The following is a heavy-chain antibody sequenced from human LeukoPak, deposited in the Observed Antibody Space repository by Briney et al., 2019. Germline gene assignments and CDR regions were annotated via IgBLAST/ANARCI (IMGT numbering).Heavy chain of an antibody. D-gene: IGHD6-13*01. J-gene: IGHJ3*02. CDR2: ISNSDDTK. Sequence: SGGSLRLSCAASGFTFSTYEMNWVRQAPGKGLEWVSYISNSDDTKKYAESVKGRFTISRDNAQKSLYLQMNSLRAEDTAVYYCARVGYSSSWHTGSAFDIWGQGTMVTVSS. CDR3: ARVGYSSSWHTGSAFDI. V-gene: IGHV3-48*03. CDR1: GFTFSTYE.